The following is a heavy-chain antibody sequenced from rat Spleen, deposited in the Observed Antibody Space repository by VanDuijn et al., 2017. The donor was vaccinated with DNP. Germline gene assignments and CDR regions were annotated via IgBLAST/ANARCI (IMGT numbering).Heavy chain of an antibody. CDR2: ISYDGGST. Sequence: EVQLVESGGGLVQPGRSLKLSCAASGFTFSDYYMAWVRQAPTKGLEWVASISYDGGSTHYRASVMGRFTISRDNAKSSLYLQMDSLRSEETATYYFATSPGTNWFAYWGQGTLVTVSS. J-gene: IGHJ3*01. CDR3: ATSPGTNWFAY. CDR1: GFTFSDYY. V-gene: IGHV5-20*01. D-gene: IGHD1-4*01.